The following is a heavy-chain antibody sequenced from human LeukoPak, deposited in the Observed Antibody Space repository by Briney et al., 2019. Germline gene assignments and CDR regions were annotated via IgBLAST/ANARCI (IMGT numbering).Heavy chain of an antibody. CDR2: ISGYNGNT. V-gene: IGHV1-18*01. Sequence: GASVKVSCKASGYTFATHGINWVRQAPGQGLEWMGWISGYNGNTNYAQKIQGRVTMTTDSSTSTVYMELRSLRSDDTAVYYCARDWGFSSGYYFDYWGQGTLVTVSS. D-gene: IGHD5-18*01. CDR1: GYTFATHG. CDR3: ARDWGFSSGYYFDY. J-gene: IGHJ4*02.